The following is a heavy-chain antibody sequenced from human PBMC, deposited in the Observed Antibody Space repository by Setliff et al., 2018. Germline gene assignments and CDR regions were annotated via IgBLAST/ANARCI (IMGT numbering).Heavy chain of an antibody. CDR1: GGTFNSYA. V-gene: IGHV1-69*13. D-gene: IGHD2-21*01. Sequence: SVKVSCKASGGTFNSYAISWVRQAPGQGLEWMGGIIPIFGSANYARKFQGRVTVTADESTSTAYMELRSLTSDDTAVYYCVRGSGPRVVVAMPFDYWGQGTPVTVSS. CDR3: VRGSGPRVVVAMPFDY. CDR2: IIPIFGSA. J-gene: IGHJ4*02.